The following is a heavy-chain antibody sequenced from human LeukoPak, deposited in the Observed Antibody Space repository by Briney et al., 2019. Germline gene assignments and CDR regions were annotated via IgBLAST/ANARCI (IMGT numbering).Heavy chain of an antibody. J-gene: IGHJ3*02. Sequence: GGSLRLSCAASGFTFRSHAMHWVRQDPGKGLEWVAVMSYDGGNTYYVDSVKGRFTISRDNAKNTLYLQMNSLRPEDTAVYYCARDGLGGAFDIWGQGTTVTVSS. V-gene: IGHV3-30*01. CDR1: GFTFRSHA. CDR2: MSYDGGNT. CDR3: ARDGLGGAFDI.